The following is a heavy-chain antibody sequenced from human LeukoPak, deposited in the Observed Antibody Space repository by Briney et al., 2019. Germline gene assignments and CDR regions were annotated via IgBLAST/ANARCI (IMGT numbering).Heavy chain of an antibody. J-gene: IGHJ4*02. CDR3: ARVGARYYGSGSYDY. CDR2: INPSGGST. CDR1: GYTFTNYY. V-gene: IGHV1-46*01. D-gene: IGHD3-10*01. Sequence: ASVKVSCKASGYTFTNYYMHWVRQAPGQGLEWMGIINPSGGSTSYAQKFQGRVTMTRDMSTSTVYMELSSLRSEDTAVYYCARVGARYYGSGSYDYWGQGTLVTVSS.